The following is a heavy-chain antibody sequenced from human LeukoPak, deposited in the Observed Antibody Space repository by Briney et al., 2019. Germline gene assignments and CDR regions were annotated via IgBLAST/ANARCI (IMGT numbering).Heavy chain of an antibody. Sequence: ASVKVSCKASGYTFTSYAMHWVRQAPGQRLEWMGWINAGNGNTKYSQKFQGRVTITRDTSASTAYMELSSLRSEDTAVYYCASLVAAAGTALYYYFDYWGQGTLVTVSS. J-gene: IGHJ4*02. CDR3: ASLVAAAGTALYYYFDY. CDR1: GYTFTSYA. V-gene: IGHV1-3*01. CDR2: INAGNGNT. D-gene: IGHD6-13*01.